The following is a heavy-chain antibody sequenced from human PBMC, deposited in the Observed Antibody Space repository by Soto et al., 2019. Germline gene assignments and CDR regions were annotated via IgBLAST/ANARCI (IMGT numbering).Heavy chain of an antibody. CDR1: GYIFANYP. D-gene: IGHD3-10*01. CDR2: INPGNGNT. CDR3: ARVVRQFSVSGDHWFDP. J-gene: IGHJ5*02. V-gene: IGHV1-3*01. Sequence: QVQLVQSGAEMKRPGASVTVSCTASGYIFANYPMQWVRQAPGQGLEWMGWINPGNGNTKYSKKVQGRVTITRDTAANTIYMEMSSLTSKDTAMYSCARVVRQFSVSGDHWFDPWGQVTLGTVAA.